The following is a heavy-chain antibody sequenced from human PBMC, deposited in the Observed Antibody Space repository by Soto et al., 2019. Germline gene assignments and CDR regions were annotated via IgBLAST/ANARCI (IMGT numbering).Heavy chain of an antibody. CDR3: ASSLRYFDWLLSFYWFDP. CDR2: IYYSGST. Sequence: SETLSLTCTFSGGSISSSSYYWDWIRQPPGKGLEWIGSIYYSGSTYYNPSLKSRVTISVDTSKNQFSLKLSSVTAADTAVYYCASSLRYFDWLLSFYWFDPWGQGTLVTVSS. CDR1: GGSISSSSYY. V-gene: IGHV4-39*01. D-gene: IGHD3-9*01. J-gene: IGHJ5*02.